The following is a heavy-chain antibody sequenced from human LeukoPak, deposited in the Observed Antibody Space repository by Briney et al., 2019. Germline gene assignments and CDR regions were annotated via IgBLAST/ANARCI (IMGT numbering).Heavy chain of an antibody. V-gene: IGHV4-4*07. Sequence: SETLSLTCTVSGGSISSYYWSWIRQPAGKGLERIGRIYTSGSTNYNPSHKSRVTMSVDTSKNQFSLKLSSVTAADTAVYYCAREGYCSSTSCFHPNYYYGMDVWGQGTTVTVSS. CDR2: IYTSGST. D-gene: IGHD2-2*01. J-gene: IGHJ6*02. CDR1: GGSISSYY. CDR3: AREGYCSSTSCFHPNYYYGMDV.